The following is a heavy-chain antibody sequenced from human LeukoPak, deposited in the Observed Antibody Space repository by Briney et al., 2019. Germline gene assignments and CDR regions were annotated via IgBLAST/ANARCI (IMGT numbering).Heavy chain of an antibody. CDR3: ARDGIVGATYFDY. CDR2: IYYGGST. Sequence: KPSETLSLTCTVSGGSISSYYWSWIRQPPGKGLEWIGYIYYGGSTNYNPSLKSRVTISVDTSKNQFSLKLSSVTAADTAVYYCARDGIVGATYFDYWGQGTLVTVSS. J-gene: IGHJ4*02. D-gene: IGHD1-26*01. CDR1: GGSISSYY. V-gene: IGHV4-59*01.